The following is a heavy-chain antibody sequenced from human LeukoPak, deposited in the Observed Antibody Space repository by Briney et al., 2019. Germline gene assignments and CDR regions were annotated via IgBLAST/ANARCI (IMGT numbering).Heavy chain of an antibody. Sequence: GGSLRLSCAASGFTFSSYAMSWVRQAPGKGLEWVSAISGSGGSTYYADSVKGRFTISRDNSKNTLYLQMNSLRAEDTAVYYCAKDSLLEWLTRYYFDYWGQGTLVTVPS. CDR2: ISGSGGST. J-gene: IGHJ4*02. V-gene: IGHV3-23*01. CDR1: GFTFSSYA. CDR3: AKDSLLEWLTRYYFDY. D-gene: IGHD3-3*01.